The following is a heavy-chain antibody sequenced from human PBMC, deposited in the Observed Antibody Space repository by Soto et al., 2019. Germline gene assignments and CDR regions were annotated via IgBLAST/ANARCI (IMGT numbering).Heavy chain of an antibody. CDR3: ARQPNYFDS. CDR1: GYTFTSYG. CDR2: ISAYNGNT. Sequence: QVQLVQSGAEVKKPGASVKVSCKASGYTFTSYGISWVRQAPGQGLEWMGWISAYNGNTKYAQKLQGRVTMTTDTTTSTASMEPRSLRSDDTAAYYCARQPNYFDSWGQGTLVTVSS. J-gene: IGHJ4*02. V-gene: IGHV1-18*01.